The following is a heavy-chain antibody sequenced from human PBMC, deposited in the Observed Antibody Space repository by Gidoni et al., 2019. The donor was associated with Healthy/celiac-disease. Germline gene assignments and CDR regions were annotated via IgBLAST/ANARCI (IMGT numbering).Heavy chain of an antibody. CDR1: GFTVSSNY. Sequence: EVQLVESGGGLIQPGGSLRLYCAASGFTVSSNYMSWVRQAPGKGLEWVSVIYSGGSTYYADSVKGRFTISRDNSKNTLYLQMNSLRAEDTAVYYCTADSRGHDSFDYWGQGTLVTVSS. D-gene: IGHD6-19*01. CDR2: IYSGGST. CDR3: TADSRGHDSFDY. V-gene: IGHV3-53*01. J-gene: IGHJ4*02.